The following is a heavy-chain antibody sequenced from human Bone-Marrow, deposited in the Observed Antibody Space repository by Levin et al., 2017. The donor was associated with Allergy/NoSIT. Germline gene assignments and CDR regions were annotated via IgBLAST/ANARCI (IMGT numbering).Heavy chain of an antibody. CDR2: INSDGGRT. Sequence: GGSLRLSCAASGSCFSSYWLHWIRQRPGKGLEWVSRINSDGGRTTNPALVKGRFTISSDNAKSSLPMEMNRLEGEDTTVYFCVSAGMGDWRNWFEPWGQGTQVTVSS. V-gene: IGHV3-74*03. J-gene: IGHJ5*02. D-gene: IGHD3-10*01. CDR1: GSCFSSYW. CDR3: VSAGMGDWRNWFEP.